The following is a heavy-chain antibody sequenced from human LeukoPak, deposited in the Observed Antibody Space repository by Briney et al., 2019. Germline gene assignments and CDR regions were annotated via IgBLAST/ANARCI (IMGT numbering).Heavy chain of an antibody. D-gene: IGHD1-14*01. CDR1: GFIFSDYD. J-gene: IGHJ3*01. CDR2: ISSGGSTD. CDR3: ARTFRDGTDAFDV. V-gene: IGHV3-48*03. Sequence: GGSLRLSCEGSGFIFSDYDMNWVRQAPGRGLEWVSHISSGGSTDYYADSLRGRFTISRDNTKNSLYLQMNSLRDEDTAVYYCARTFRDGTDAFDVWGQGTMVTVSS.